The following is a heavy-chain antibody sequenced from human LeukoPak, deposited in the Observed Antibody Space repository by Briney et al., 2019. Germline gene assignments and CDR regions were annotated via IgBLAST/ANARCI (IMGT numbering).Heavy chain of an antibody. Sequence: GSVKVSCKASGYTFTSYDINWVRQATGQGLEWMGWMNPNSGNTGYAQKFQGRVTMTRNTSISIAYMEVSSLRSEDTAVYYCARGTRGDILTGYSLGYWGRGTLVTVSS. V-gene: IGHV1-8*01. CDR3: ARGTRGDILTGYSLGY. CDR1: GYTFTSYD. CDR2: MNPNSGNT. D-gene: IGHD3-9*01. J-gene: IGHJ4*02.